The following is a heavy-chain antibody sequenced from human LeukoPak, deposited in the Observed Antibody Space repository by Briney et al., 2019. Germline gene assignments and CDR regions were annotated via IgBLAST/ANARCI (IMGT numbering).Heavy chain of an antibody. Sequence: PGGSLRLSCAASGFTFSTYEMTWVRQSPGKGLEWASYISSSGSTIYYADSVKGRFTISRDNARNSLYLQMNSLRAEDTAVYYCARDNYDSSGPYYFDYWGQGTPVTVSS. J-gene: IGHJ4*02. CDR1: GFTFSTYE. V-gene: IGHV3-48*03. D-gene: IGHD3-22*01. CDR3: ARDNYDSSGPYYFDY. CDR2: ISSSGSTI.